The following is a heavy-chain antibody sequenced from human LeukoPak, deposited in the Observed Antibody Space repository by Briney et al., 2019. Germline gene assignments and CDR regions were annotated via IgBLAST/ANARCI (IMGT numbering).Heavy chain of an antibody. CDR2: INHSGST. J-gene: IGHJ4*02. Sequence: SETLSLTCTVSGGSISSSSYYWGWIRQPPGKGLEWIGEINHSGSTNYNPSLKSRVTISVDTSKNQFSLKLSSVTAADTAVYYCARHRSSGGVYWGQGTLVTVSS. D-gene: IGHD6-19*01. CDR1: GGSISSSSYY. V-gene: IGHV4-39*01. CDR3: ARHRSSGGVY.